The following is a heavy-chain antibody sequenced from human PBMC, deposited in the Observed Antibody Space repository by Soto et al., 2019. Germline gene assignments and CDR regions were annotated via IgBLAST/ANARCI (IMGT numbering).Heavy chain of an antibody. CDR2: ISGSGGST. V-gene: IGHV3-23*01. CDR1: GFTFSSYA. CDR3: AKGGPGDFWSGYYDDYYYGMDV. Sequence: EVQLLESGGGLVQPGGSLRLSCAASGFTFSSYAMSWVRQAPGKGLEWVSAISGSGGSTYYADSVKGRFTISRDNSKNTLYLQMNSLRAEDTAVYSCAKGGPGDFWSGYYDDYYYGMDVWGKGTTVTVSS. D-gene: IGHD3-3*01. J-gene: IGHJ6*04.